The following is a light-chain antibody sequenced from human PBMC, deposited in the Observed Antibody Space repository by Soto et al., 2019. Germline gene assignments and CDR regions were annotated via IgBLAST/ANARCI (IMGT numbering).Light chain of an antibody. CDR3: TSYTPSSTYV. CDR1: SSDVGNYDY. J-gene: IGLJ1*01. Sequence: QSALTQPASVSGSPGQSITISCTGTSSDVGNYDYVSWYQQYPGKAPKLMIYAVSRRPSGVSNRFSGSKSGNTASLTISGLQADHEADYYCTSYTPSSTYVFGTGTKVTVL. CDR2: AVS. V-gene: IGLV2-14*03.